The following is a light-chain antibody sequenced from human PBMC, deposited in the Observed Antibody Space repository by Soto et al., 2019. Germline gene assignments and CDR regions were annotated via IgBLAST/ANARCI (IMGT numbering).Light chain of an antibody. CDR1: QSVSSY. CDR3: QQRSNWPLT. CDR2: DAS. V-gene: IGKV3-11*01. J-gene: IGKJ4*01. Sequence: EIVLTQSPATLSLSPGERDSLSCRASQSVSSYLAWYQQKPGQAPRLLIYDASNRATGIPARFSGSGSGTDFTLTISSLEPEDFVVYYCQQRSNWPLTFGGGTKVEIK.